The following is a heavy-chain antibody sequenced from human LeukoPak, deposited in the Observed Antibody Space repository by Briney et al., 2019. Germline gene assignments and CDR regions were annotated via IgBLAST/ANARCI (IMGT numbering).Heavy chain of an antibody. Sequence: PSETLSLTCAVYGGSFSGYYWSWIRQPPGKGLEWIGEINHSGSTNYNPSLKSRVTISVDTSKNQFSLKLSSVTAADTAVYYCARSLFRGSSSWKGWFDPWGQGTLVTVSS. CDR2: INHSGST. V-gene: IGHV4-34*01. J-gene: IGHJ5*02. CDR1: GGSFSGYY. CDR3: ARSLFRGSSSWKGWFDP. D-gene: IGHD6-13*01.